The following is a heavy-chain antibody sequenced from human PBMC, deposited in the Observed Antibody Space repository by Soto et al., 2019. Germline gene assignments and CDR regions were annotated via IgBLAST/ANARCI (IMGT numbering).Heavy chain of an antibody. D-gene: IGHD2-21*02. J-gene: IGHJ5*02. Sequence: GGSLRLSCAASGFTFSTYTMNWVRQAPGKGLEWVSSISSSGSYIHYADSVKGRFTVSRDNAKNSLYLQMNSLRAEDTAVYYCASTAKTGAGFDPWGQGTLVTVSS. CDR1: GFTFSTYT. CDR2: ISSSGSYI. CDR3: ASTAKTGAGFDP. V-gene: IGHV3-21*01.